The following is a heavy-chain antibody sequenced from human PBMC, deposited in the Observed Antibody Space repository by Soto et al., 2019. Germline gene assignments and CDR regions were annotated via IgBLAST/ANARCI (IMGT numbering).Heavy chain of an antibody. CDR3: TRVLRNRYNWNYTLNNYYYYYMDV. D-gene: IGHD1-7*01. J-gene: IGHJ6*03. Sequence: EVQLVESGGGLVQPGGSLKLSCAASGFTFSGSAMHWVRQASGKGLEWVGRIRSKANSYATAYAASVKGRFTISRDDSKNTAYLQMNSLKTEDTAVYYCTRVLRNRYNWNYTLNNYYYYYMDVWGKGTTVTVSS. CDR2: IRSKANSYAT. CDR1: GFTFSGSA. V-gene: IGHV3-73*01.